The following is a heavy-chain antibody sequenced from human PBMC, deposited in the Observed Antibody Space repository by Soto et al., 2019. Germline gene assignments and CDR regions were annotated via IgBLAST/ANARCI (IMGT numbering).Heavy chain of an antibody. D-gene: IGHD3-16*01. CDR1: GDSVNNRNYY. V-gene: IGHV4-61*01. CDR3: ARDIRVLRGRYELFNRLGH. J-gene: IGHJ5*02. CDR2: VYYTGST. Sequence: SETLSLTCTVSGDSVNNRNYYWSWIRQPPGKELEWIGYVYYTGSTYSNPSLKSRLTLTIDTSKNQFSLNLTSVTDADTAVYYCARDIRVLRGRYELFNRLGHWGQGARVTVAS.